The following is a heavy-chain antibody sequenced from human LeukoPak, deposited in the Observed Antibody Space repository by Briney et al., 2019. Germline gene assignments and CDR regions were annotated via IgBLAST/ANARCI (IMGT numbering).Heavy chain of an antibody. V-gene: IGHV3-30*04. Sequence: GGSLRLSCAASGSTFSSYAMHWVRQAPGKGLEWVTLITYDGSNQYCADSVKGRFTISRDNSKNTLYLQMNSLRVEDTAVYYCAKGPVAGTEGRGTYDYWGQGTLVTVSS. CDR3: AKGPVAGTEGRGTYDY. CDR2: ITYDGSNQ. J-gene: IGHJ4*02. CDR1: GSTFSSYA. D-gene: IGHD6-19*01.